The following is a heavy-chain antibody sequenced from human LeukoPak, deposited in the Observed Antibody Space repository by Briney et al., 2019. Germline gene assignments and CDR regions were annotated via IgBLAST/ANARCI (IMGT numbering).Heavy chain of an antibody. D-gene: IGHD6-13*01. Sequence: SETLSLTCTVSGGSISSYYWSWIRQPPGKGLEWIGYIYYSGSTNYNPSLKSRVTISVDTSKNQFSLKLSSVTAADTAVYYCASGYSSSWRHNYYLDYWGQGTLVTVSS. CDR3: ASGYSSSWRHNYYLDY. V-gene: IGHV4-59*08. J-gene: IGHJ4*02. CDR2: IYYSGST. CDR1: GGSISSYY.